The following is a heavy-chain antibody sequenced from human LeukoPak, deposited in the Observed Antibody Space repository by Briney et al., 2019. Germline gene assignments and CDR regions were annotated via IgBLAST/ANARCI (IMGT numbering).Heavy chain of an antibody. D-gene: IGHD6-13*01. CDR1: GGSISSSSYY. CDR2: IYYSGST. Sequence: SETLSLTCTVSGGSISSSSYYWGWIRQSPGKGLEWIGSIYYSGSTYYNPSLKSRVTISVDTSKNQFSLKLSSVTAADTAVYYCARDPDVYSSSWYTLPFDIWGQGTMVTVSS. V-gene: IGHV4-39*07. CDR3: ARDPDVYSSSWYTLPFDI. J-gene: IGHJ3*02.